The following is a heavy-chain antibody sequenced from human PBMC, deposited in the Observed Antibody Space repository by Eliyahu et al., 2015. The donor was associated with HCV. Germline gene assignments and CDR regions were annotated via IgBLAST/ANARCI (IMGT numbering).Heavy chain of an antibody. CDR2: IYHSGSA. CDR1: GYSISSGGDY. J-gene: IGHJ6*02. Sequence: QVQLQESGPGLVKSSQTLSLTCTVSGYSISSGGDYWSWXRHHPGKGLEWIGFIYHSGSAYYNPSLKSRVTISVDPSNNQFSLRLTSVTAADTAVYYCARDRGGWNYNYYDYGMDVWGQGTTVTVSS. CDR3: ARDRGGWNYNYYDYGMDV. D-gene: IGHD1-7*01. V-gene: IGHV4-31*03.